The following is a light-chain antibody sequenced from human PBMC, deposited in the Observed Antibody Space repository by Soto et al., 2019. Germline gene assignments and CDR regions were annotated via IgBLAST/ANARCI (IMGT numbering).Light chain of an antibody. V-gene: IGLV1-47*01. CDR1: SSNIGSNY. J-gene: IGLJ3*02. Sequence: QSVLTQPPSASGTPGQRVTISCSGSSSNIGSNYVYWYQQLPVTAPKLLIYRNNHRPSGVPDRFSGSKSGTSASLAISGLRSEDEADYYCAAWDDSLSGWVFGGGTQLTVL. CDR2: RNN. CDR3: AAWDDSLSGWV.